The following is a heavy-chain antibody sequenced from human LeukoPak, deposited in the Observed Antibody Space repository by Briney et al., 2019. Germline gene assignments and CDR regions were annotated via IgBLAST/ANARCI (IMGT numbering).Heavy chain of an antibody. CDR3: AKGGPLIAAAVSYFDY. D-gene: IGHD6-13*01. Sequence: PGGSLRLSCAASGFTFSSYAMSWVRQAPGKGLEWVSAISGSGGSTYYADSVQGRFTISRDNSKNTLYLQMNSLRADDTAVYYCAKGGPLIAAAVSYFDYWGQGTLVTVSS. CDR1: GFTFSSYA. CDR2: ISGSGGST. V-gene: IGHV3-23*01. J-gene: IGHJ4*02.